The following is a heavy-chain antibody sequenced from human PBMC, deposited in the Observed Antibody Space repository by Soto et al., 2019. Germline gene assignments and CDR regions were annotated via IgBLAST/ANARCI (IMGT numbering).Heavy chain of an antibody. CDR3: ATELELPDAFDI. J-gene: IGHJ3*02. V-gene: IGHV3-21*06. D-gene: IGHD1-7*01. CDR1: GFTFSTYS. Sequence: EVQLVESGGGLVKPGGSLRLSCAASGFTFSTYSMTWVRQAPGKGLEWVSFISSSSSYIYYADSVKGRFTISRDNAKNSLYLQMNSLRAEDTAVYYCATELELPDAFDIWGQGTMVTVSS. CDR2: ISSSSSYI.